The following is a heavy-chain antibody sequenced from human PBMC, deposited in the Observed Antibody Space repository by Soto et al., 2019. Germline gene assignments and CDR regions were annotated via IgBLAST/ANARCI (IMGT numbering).Heavy chain of an antibody. CDR3: AKNQERELPRVIDF. CDR2: MSGSSSTT. Sequence: GGSLRLSCATSGLTFSNYAMSWVRQAPGGGLEWVSSMSGSSSTTYYADSVRGRFTISRDRSKNTLYLQMSSLRAEDTALYYCAKNQERELPRVIDFWGQANLVTVSS. D-gene: IGHD1-7*01. J-gene: IGHJ4*02. CDR1: GLTFSNYA. V-gene: IGHV3-23*01.